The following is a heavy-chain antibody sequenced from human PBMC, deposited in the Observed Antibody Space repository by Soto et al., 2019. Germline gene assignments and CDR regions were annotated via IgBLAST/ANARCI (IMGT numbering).Heavy chain of an antibody. J-gene: IGHJ6*02. V-gene: IGHV1-18*01. CDR3: ARDSSSSGYYYGMDV. D-gene: IGHD6-6*01. CDR2: VSGYSGHS. Sequence: QVHLVQSGAEVKKPGASVKVSCKASNETLTTYGISWVRQAPGQGLEWMGWVSGYSGHSSSAQEFQDRVIMTTETSTNTAYMELRRLTSDDSAVYFCARDSSSSGYYYGMDVWGQGTTVTVSS. CDR1: NETLTTYG.